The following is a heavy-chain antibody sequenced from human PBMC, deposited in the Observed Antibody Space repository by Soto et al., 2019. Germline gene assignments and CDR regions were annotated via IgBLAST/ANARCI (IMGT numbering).Heavy chain of an antibody. Sequence: QVQLVQSGAEEKKPGASVKVSCKASGYTFTSYAMHWVRQAPGQRLEWMGWINAGNGNTKYSQKFQGRVTITRDTSASTAYMELSSLRSEDTAVYYCARSGSGWHYYYYYGMDVWGQGTTVTVSS. D-gene: IGHD6-19*01. CDR3: ARSGSGWHYYYYYGMDV. CDR2: INAGNGNT. J-gene: IGHJ6*02. V-gene: IGHV1-3*05. CDR1: GYTFTSYA.